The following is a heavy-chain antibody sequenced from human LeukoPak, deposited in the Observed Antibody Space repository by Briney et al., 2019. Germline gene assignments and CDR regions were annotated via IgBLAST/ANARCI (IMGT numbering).Heavy chain of an antibody. V-gene: IGHV4-59*08. CDR3: ATSCGTSYGCYLDY. D-gene: IGHD5-18*01. CDR1: GASISSYY. CDR2: IYYSGST. Sequence: SGTLSLTCTVSGASISSYYWSGIGQPPGKGLEGIGYIYYSGSTNYNPSLKSRVTISVDTSKSQFSLRLSSVTAADTAIYYCATSCGTSYGCYLDYWGQGTLVTVSS. J-gene: IGHJ4*02.